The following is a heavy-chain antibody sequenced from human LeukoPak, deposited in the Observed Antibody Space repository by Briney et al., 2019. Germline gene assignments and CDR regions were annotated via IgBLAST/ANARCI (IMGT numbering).Heavy chain of an antibody. Sequence: ASVKVSCKASGYTFTSYGISWVRQAPGQGLEWMGWISAYNGNTNYAQKLQGRVTMTTDTSTSTAYMELRSLRSDDTAVYYCASSRRYSGSYRTFDIWGQGTMVTVSS. CDR3: ASSRRYSGSYRTFDI. J-gene: IGHJ3*02. V-gene: IGHV1-18*01. D-gene: IGHD1-26*01. CDR1: GYTFTSYG. CDR2: ISAYNGNT.